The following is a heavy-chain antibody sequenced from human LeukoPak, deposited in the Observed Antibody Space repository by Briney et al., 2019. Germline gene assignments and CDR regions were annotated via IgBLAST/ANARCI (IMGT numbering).Heavy chain of an antibody. Sequence: PGGSLRLSCAASGFTVSSNYMSWVRQAPGKGLEWVSVIYSGGSTYYADSVKGRFTISRDNSKNTLYLQMNSLRAEDTAVYYCASLGYCSGGSCDYWGQGTLVTVSS. D-gene: IGHD2-15*01. CDR3: ASLGYCSGGSCDY. V-gene: IGHV3-66*01. CDR1: GFTVSSNY. J-gene: IGHJ4*02. CDR2: IYSGGST.